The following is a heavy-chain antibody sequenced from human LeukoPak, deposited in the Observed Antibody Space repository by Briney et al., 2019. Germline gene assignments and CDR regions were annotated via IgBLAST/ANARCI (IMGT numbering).Heavy chain of an antibody. CDR3: AKDPLSYGGHYFDY. J-gene: IGHJ4*02. D-gene: IGHD4-23*01. V-gene: IGHV3-23*01. CDR1: GFTLSTYA. Sequence: GGSLRLSCAASGFTLSTYAMSWVRQAPGKGLEWGSAISGGGGGTYADSVKGRFTISRDNPKNTLYLQMNSLRADDTAVYYCAKDPLSYGGHYFDYWGQGTLVTVSS. CDR2: ISGGGGGT.